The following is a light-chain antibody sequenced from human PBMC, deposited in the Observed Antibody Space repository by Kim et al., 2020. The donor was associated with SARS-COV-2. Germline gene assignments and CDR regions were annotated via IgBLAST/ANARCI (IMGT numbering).Light chain of an antibody. Sequence: QFVLTQPPSASGTPGQRVTITCSGSSYNIGGNTINWYQQLPGSAPKLLIYSNNQRPSGVPDRFSGSKSGTSASLDISGLQSEDEADYYCATWDDSLYGWVFGGGAQLTVL. V-gene: IGLV1-44*01. CDR3: ATWDDSLYGWV. CDR2: SNN. J-gene: IGLJ3*02. CDR1: SYNIGGNT.